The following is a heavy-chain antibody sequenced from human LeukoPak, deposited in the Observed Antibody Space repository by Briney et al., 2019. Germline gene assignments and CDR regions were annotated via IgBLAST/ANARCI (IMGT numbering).Heavy chain of an antibody. CDR1: GGTFSSYA. Sequence: GASVKVSCKASGGTFSSYAISWVRQAPGQGLEWMGGIIPIFGTANYAQKFQGRVTITADKSTSTAYMELSRLRSDDTAVYYCARVRTMIVVVTSLGYWGQGTLVTVSS. J-gene: IGHJ4*02. CDR3: ARVRTMIVVVTSLGY. V-gene: IGHV1-69*06. D-gene: IGHD3-22*01. CDR2: IIPIFGTA.